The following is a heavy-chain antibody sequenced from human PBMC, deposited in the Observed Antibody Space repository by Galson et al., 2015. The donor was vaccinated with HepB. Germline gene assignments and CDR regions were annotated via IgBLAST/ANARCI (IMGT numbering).Heavy chain of an antibody. V-gene: IGHV3-48*02. Sequence: SLRLSCAASGFTFSSYNMNWVRQAPGKGLEWVSYISRSSSTIYYADSVKGRFAISRDNAKNSLYLQMNSLRDEDTAVYYCARDGYGSGSYNVYWGQGTLVTVSS. CDR2: ISRSSSTI. J-gene: IGHJ4*02. D-gene: IGHD3-10*01. CDR3: ARDGYGSGSYNVY. CDR1: GFTFSSYN.